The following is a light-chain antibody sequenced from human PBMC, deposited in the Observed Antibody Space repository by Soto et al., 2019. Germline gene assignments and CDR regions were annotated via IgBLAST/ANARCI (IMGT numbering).Light chain of an antibody. Sequence: EIVLTQSRCTLSLSPWERSTLSFRASQSVSNNYLAWYQQKPGQAPRLLIYGASNRATGIPDRFSGSGSGTDFTLTISRLEPEDFAVYYCQQYGSSGTFGQGTKVDIK. CDR3: QQYGSSGT. J-gene: IGKJ1*01. V-gene: IGKV3-20*01. CDR2: GAS. CDR1: QSVSNNY.